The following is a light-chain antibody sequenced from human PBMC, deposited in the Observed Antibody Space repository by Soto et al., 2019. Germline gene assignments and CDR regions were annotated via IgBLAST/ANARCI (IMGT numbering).Light chain of an antibody. CDR3: QQRSHWPGT. Sequence: EIVLTQSPATLSLSPGERVTLSCRASQSVSTYLAWYQQKPGQAPRLLIYDASNRATGVPARFSGSGSGTDFTLTISSLEPEDFAVYFCQQRSHWPGTFGQGTKLDIK. CDR1: QSVSTY. CDR2: DAS. J-gene: IGKJ2*01. V-gene: IGKV3-11*01.